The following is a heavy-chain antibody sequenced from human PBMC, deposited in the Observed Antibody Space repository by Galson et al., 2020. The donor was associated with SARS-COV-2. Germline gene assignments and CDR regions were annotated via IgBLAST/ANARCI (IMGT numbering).Heavy chain of an antibody. D-gene: IGHD6-13*01. V-gene: IGHV6-1*01. CDR1: GDSLPSNSPA. Sequence: SQTLSLTCAISGDSLPSNSPAWNWISQPPSKGLEWLGRTYYRSQWSTDYAVSVKSRITINPHTSKNQFSLQLNSVTPEDTAIYYCAGRVAGAGSLHIWGQGTMVIVSS. CDR3: AGRVAGAGSLHI. J-gene: IGHJ3*02. CDR2: TYYRSQWST.